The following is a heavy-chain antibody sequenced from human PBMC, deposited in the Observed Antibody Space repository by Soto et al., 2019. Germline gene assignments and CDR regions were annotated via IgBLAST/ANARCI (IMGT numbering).Heavy chain of an antibody. J-gene: IGHJ6*02. V-gene: IGHV3-66*01. Sequence: GGSLRLSCAASGVTVSSNYMSWVRQAPGKGLEWVSVIYSGGSTYYADSVKGRFTISRDNSKNTLYLQMNSLRAEDTAVYYCARGKAGYYGSGSYYNHPEDYGMDVWGQGTTVTVSS. CDR3: ARGKAGYYGSGSYYNHPEDYGMDV. CDR1: GVTVSSNY. CDR2: IYSGGST. D-gene: IGHD3-10*01.